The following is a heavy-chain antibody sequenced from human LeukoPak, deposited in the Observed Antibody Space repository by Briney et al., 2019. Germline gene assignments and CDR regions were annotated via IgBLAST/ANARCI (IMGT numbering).Heavy chain of an antibody. V-gene: IGHV4-34*01. CDR2: INHSGST. CDR3: ARGQWPPYYFDY. J-gene: IGHJ4*02. Sequence: SETLSLTCAVYGGSFSGYYWSWIRQPPGKGLEWIREINHSGSTNYNPSLKSRVTISVDTSKNQFSLKLSSVTAADTAVYYCARGQWPPYYFDYWGQGTLVTVSS. D-gene: IGHD2-8*01. CDR1: GGSFSGYY.